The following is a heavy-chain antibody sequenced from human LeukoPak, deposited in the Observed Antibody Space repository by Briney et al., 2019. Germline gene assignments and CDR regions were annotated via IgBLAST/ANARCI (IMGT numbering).Heavy chain of an antibody. Sequence: GGSLRLSCAASGFTVSSNYMSWVRQAPGKGLEWVSVIYSGGSTYYADSVKGRFTISRDNSKNTLYLQMNSLRAEDTAVYYCARKPYGDYAFDYWGQGTLVTVSS. CDR1: GFTVSSNY. V-gene: IGHV3-53*01. J-gene: IGHJ4*02. CDR2: IYSGGST. CDR3: ARKPYGDYAFDY. D-gene: IGHD4-17*01.